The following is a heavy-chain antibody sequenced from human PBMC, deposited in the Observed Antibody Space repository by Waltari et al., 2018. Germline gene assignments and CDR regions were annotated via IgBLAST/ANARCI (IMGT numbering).Heavy chain of an antibody. V-gene: IGHV3-74*01. J-gene: IGHJ6*03. Sequence: LHLVESSVTLVHPRRSLRPSTPPSDSSVSRYGMHWVRQAPGKGLVWVSRINSDGSGTIYADSVKGRFTISRDNAKNTLYLQLNSLRVEDTAVYYCAREPSPDSSGYFYYYMDVWGKGTTVTVSS. CDR3: AREPSPDSSGYFYYYMDV. D-gene: IGHD3-22*01. CDR1: DSSVSRYG. CDR2: INSDGSGT.